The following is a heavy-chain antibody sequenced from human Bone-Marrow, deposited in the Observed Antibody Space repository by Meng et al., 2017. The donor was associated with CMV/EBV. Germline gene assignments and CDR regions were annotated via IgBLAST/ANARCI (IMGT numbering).Heavy chain of an antibody. V-gene: IGHV1-18*01. CDR1: GYTFTSYG. CDR2: ISAYNGNT. D-gene: IGHD3-22*01. Sequence: ASVKVSCKASGYTFTSYGISWVRQAPGQGLEWMGWISAYNGNTNYAQKLQGRVTMTTDTSASTAYMELRSLRSDDTAVYYCASAGVVISPFDYWGQGTLVTVSS. CDR3: ASAGVVISPFDY. J-gene: IGHJ4*02.